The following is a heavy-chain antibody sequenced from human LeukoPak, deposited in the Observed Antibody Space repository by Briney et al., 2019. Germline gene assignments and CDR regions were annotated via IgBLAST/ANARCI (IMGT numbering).Heavy chain of an antibody. CDR3: AKSTGYSYGPGRIYYFDY. Sequence: PGRSLRLSCAASGFTFDDYAMHWVRQAPGKGLEWVSGISWNSGSIGYADSVKGRFTISRDNAKNSLYLQMNSLRAEDTALYYCAKSTGYSYGPGRIYYFDYWGQGTLVTVSS. CDR2: ISWNSGSI. J-gene: IGHJ4*02. D-gene: IGHD5-18*01. CDR1: GFTFDDYA. V-gene: IGHV3-9*01.